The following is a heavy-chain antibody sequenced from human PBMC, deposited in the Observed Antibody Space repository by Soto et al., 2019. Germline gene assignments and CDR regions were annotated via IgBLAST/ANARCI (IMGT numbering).Heavy chain of an antibody. CDR1: GFTFSDYA. V-gene: IGHV3-30*18. Sequence: VQLVESGGGVVQPGRSLRLSCAASGFTFSDYAMHWVRRAPGKVLEWVAVVSHDGRNTHYADSVKGRFTISRDSSKNTVSRKMTSLRAEDSAVYYCANGGRQWLVTSDFNYWGQGALVTVSS. D-gene: IGHD6-19*01. J-gene: IGHJ4*02. CDR3: ANGGRQWLVTSDFNY. CDR2: VSHDGRNT.